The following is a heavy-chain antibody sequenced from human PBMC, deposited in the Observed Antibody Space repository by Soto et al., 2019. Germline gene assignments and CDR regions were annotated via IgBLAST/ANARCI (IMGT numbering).Heavy chain of an antibody. J-gene: IGHJ3*02. D-gene: IGHD3-3*01. CDR3: AAEGDNYYDFWSGPSVDAFDI. V-gene: IGHV1-58*02. CDR2: IVVGSGNT. CDR1: GFTFTSSA. Sequence: ASVKVSCKASGFTFTSSAMQWVRQARGQRLEWIGWIVVGSGNTNYAQKFQERVTITRDMSTSTAYMELSSLRSEDTAVYYCAAEGDNYYDFWSGPSVDAFDIWGQGTMVTVSS.